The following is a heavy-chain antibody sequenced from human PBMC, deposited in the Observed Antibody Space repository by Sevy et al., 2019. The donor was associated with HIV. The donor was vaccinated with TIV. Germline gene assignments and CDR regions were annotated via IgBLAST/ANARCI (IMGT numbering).Heavy chain of an antibody. CDR1: GSTLSQLS. J-gene: IGHJ4*02. V-gene: IGHV1-24*01. D-gene: IGHD3-22*01. Sequence: ASVKVSCKVSGSTLSQLSMHWVRRAPGKGLEWMGSFDPEDGETIYAQKFQGRLTMTEDTSTDTAYMELSSLRSEDTAVYYCATTKDYYDSSGYPFDYWGQGTLVTVSS. CDR2: FDPEDGET. CDR3: ATTKDYYDSSGYPFDY.